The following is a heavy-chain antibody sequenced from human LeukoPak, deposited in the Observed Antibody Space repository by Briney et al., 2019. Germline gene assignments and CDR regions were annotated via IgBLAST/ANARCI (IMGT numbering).Heavy chain of an antibody. D-gene: IGHD5-18*01. J-gene: IGHJ4*02. CDR2: IKQDGGEK. Sequence: GGSLRLSCAASGFTFSSYWMSWVRQAPGKGLEWVANIKQDGGEKYYVDSVKGRLTISRDNAKNSLYLQMNSLRAEDTAVYYCARDLCSWIQLCPLDYWGQGTLVTVSS. V-gene: IGHV3-7*01. CDR3: ARDLCSWIQLCPLDY. CDR1: GFTFSSYW.